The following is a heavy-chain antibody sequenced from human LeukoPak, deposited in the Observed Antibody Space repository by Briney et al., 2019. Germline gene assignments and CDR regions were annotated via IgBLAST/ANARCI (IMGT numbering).Heavy chain of an antibody. Sequence: GGSLRLSRVVSGINLSNYGMSWVRDAPGEGLESGSGIWEAVGDTKYADSAKGRLPISRDNSKNTLYLQMNSLRAEDTAVYFCAKRGVVIRGLLVIGLHTETYYFDSWGQGILVTVSS. CDR3: AKRGVVIRGLLVIGLHTETYYFDS. CDR2: IWEAVGDT. J-gene: IGHJ4*02. CDR1: GINLSNYG. D-gene: IGHD3-10*01. V-gene: IGHV3-23*01.